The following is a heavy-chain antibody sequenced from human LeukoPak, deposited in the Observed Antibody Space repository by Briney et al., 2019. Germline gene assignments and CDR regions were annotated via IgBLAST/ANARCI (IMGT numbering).Heavy chain of an antibody. CDR3: ARSIRGIRPINYAPTDAFDI. CDR2: IGTAGDT. J-gene: IGHJ3*02. D-gene: IGHD2-2*01. CDR1: GFTFSSYD. Sequence: GGSLRLSCAASGFTFSSYDMHWVRQATGKGLEWVSAIGTAGDTYYPGSVKGRFTISRENAKNSLYLQMNSLRAGDTAVYYCARSIRGIRPINYAPTDAFDIWGQGTMVTVSS. V-gene: IGHV3-13*01.